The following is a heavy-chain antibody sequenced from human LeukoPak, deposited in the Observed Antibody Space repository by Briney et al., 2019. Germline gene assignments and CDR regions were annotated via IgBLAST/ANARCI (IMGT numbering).Heavy chain of an antibody. Sequence: TGGSLRLSCAASGFTFSSYGMHWVRQAPGKGLVWVSRINSDGSSTSYADSVKGRFTISRDNAKNTLYLRMNSLRAEDTAVYYCARGYSSSWAYYYYYYYMDVWGKGTTVTVSS. CDR2: INSDGSST. V-gene: IGHV3-74*01. CDR1: GFTFSSYG. J-gene: IGHJ6*03. CDR3: ARGYSSSWAYYYYYYYMDV. D-gene: IGHD6-13*01.